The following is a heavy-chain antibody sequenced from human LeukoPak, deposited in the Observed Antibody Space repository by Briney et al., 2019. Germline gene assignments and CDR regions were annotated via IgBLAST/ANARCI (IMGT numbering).Heavy chain of an antibody. CDR3: AKGGATVIDY. D-gene: IGHD4-17*01. Sequence: GGSLRLSRAASGFTFSNYWMHWVRQAPGKGLVWVSRINSDGSSTTSADSVKGRFTISRGNAKNTLYLQMNSLRAEDTAVYYCAKGGATVIDYWGQGTLVTVSS. V-gene: IGHV3-74*01. CDR1: GFTFSNYW. J-gene: IGHJ4*02. CDR2: INSDGSST.